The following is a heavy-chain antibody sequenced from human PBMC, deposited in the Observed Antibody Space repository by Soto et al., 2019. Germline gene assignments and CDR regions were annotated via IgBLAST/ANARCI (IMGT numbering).Heavy chain of an antibody. CDR2: IRSKSYGATT. CDR3: VYSSSAGYYFYVTDV. CDR1: GFTFGDNG. J-gene: IGHJ6*02. Sequence: VQLVESGGGLVQPGRSLRLSCTASGFTFGDNGMNWVRQAPGKGLEWIGLIRSKSYGATTEYAASVRGRFTISRDDSKSILYLHMNSLRTEDAAVYYCVYSSSAGYYFYVTDVWGQGTTVTVSS. D-gene: IGHD6-6*01. V-gene: IGHV3-49*04.